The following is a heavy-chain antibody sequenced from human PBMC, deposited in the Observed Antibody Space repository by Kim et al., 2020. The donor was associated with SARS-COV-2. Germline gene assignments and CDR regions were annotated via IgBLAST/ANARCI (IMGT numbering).Heavy chain of an antibody. CDR1: GFTFSSYA. CDR2: ISGSGGST. V-gene: IGHV3-23*01. CDR3: AKAREPHDIVVVPAALWSSYYYYYGMDV. D-gene: IGHD2-2*01. J-gene: IGHJ6*02. Sequence: GGSLRLSCAASGFTFSSYAMSWVRQAPGKGLEWVSAISGSGGSTYYADSVKGRFTISRDNSKNTLYLQMNSLRAEDTAVYYCAKAREPHDIVVVPAALWSSYYYYYGMDVWGQGTTVTVSS.